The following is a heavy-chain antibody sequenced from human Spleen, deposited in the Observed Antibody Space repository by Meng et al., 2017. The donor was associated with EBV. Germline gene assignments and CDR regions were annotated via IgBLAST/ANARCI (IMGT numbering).Heavy chain of an antibody. CDR2: MRSSGSTI. J-gene: IGHJ5*01. Sequence: VRLVGAWGRLSKPGGSLRLAWCASGVSSSDHYMSWIRKAPGKGLEWVSYMRSSGSTINYVDSVKGRFTISRDNAKNSLYLQMNSLRAEDTAVYYCARDGGYDDSWGQGTLVTVSS. D-gene: IGHD5-12*01. V-gene: IGHV3-11*01. CDR1: GVSSSDHY. CDR3: ARDGGYDDS.